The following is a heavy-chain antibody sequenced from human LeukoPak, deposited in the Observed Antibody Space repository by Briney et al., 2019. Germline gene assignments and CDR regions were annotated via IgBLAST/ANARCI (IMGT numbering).Heavy chain of an antibody. CDR3: ARRYCSGGSCYLYYFDY. V-gene: IGHV1-18*01. CDR1: VYTFTSYG. CDR2: ISAYNGNT. D-gene: IGHD2-15*01. J-gene: IGHJ4*02. Sequence: ASVKVSCKASVYTFTSYGFSWVRQAPGQGLEWMGWISAYNGNTNYAQKLQGRVTMTTDTSTSTAYMELRSLRSDDTAVYYCARRYCSGGSCYLYYFDYWAREPWSPSPQ.